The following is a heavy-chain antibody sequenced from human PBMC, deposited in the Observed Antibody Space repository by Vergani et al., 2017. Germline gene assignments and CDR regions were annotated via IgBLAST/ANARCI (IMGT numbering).Heavy chain of an antibody. Sequence: EVQLVESGGGLVKPGGSLRLSCAASGFTFSSYSMNWVRQAPGKGLEWVSSISSSSSYIYYADSVKGRFTISRDNAKNSLYLQMNSLRAEDTAVYYCARQGCMLYVCYMDVWGKGTTVTVSS. CDR2: ISSSSSYI. CDR3: ARQGCMLYVCYMDV. V-gene: IGHV3-21*01. J-gene: IGHJ6*03. CDR1: GFTFSSYS. D-gene: IGHD2-8*01.